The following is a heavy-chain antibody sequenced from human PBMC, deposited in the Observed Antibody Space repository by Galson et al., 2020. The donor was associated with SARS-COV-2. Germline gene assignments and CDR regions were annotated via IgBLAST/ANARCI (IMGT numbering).Heavy chain of an antibody. CDR2: IYSSGST. V-gene: IGHV4-59*01. J-gene: IGHJ4*02. CDR1: GDSISNYY. Sequence: SETLSLTCTVSGDSISNYYYTWIRQPPGKGLEWIGYIYSSGSTSYSPSLKSWVTLSVDTSKNQLSLIVNSVTAADTAVYYCACGSTNFKYYFDHWGQGALVTVSS. CDR3: ACGSTNFKYYFDH. D-gene: IGHD1-1*01.